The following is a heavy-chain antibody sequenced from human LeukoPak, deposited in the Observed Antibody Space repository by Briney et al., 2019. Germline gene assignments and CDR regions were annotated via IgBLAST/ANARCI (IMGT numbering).Heavy chain of an antibody. V-gene: IGHV1-8*01. CDR3: ARGPTLTGSYNFDY. J-gene: IGHJ4*02. D-gene: IGHD1-26*01. Sequence: ASVKVSCKASGYTFTSYDINWVRQATGQGLEWMGWLNPNSANTGYAQKFQGRVRMTRNTSISTAYMELSSLKSEDTAVYYCARGPTLTGSYNFDYWGQGTLVTVSS. CDR2: LNPNSANT. CDR1: GYTFTSYD.